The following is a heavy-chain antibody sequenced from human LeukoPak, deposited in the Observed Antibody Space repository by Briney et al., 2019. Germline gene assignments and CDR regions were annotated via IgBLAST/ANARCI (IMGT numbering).Heavy chain of an antibody. J-gene: IGHJ5*02. CDR3: ARPDDYVWGSYRSPWFDP. CDR1: GYTFTSYG. D-gene: IGHD3-16*02. CDR2: ISAYNGNT. Sequence: GPSVKVSCKASGYTFTSYGISWVRQAPGQGLEWMGWISAYNGNTNYAQKLQGRVTMTTDTSTSTAYMELRSLRSDDTAVYYCARPDDYVWGSYRSPWFDPWGQGTLVTVSS. V-gene: IGHV1-18*01.